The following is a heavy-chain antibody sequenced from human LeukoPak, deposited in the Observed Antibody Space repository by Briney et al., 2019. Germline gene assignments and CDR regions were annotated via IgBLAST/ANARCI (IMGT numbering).Heavy chain of an antibody. Sequence: ASVKVSCKASGYTFTGYYMHWVRQAPGQGLEWMGRINPNSGGTNYAQKFQGRVTMTRDTSISTAYMGLSRLRSDDTAVYYCARQKGTYYDILTGYHPGYWGQGTLVTVSS. D-gene: IGHD3-9*01. CDR2: INPNSGGT. CDR3: ARQKGTYYDILTGYHPGY. CDR1: GYTFTGYY. V-gene: IGHV1-2*06. J-gene: IGHJ4*02.